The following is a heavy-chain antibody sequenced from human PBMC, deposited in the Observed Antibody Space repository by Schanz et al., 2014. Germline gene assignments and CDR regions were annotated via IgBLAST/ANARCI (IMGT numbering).Heavy chain of an antibody. Sequence: QVQLVQSGAEVKKPGSSVKVSCKASGGTFSTYTISWVRQAPGQGLEWMGRIIPSLGLAKYAQKLQGRVTMTRNTSMSTAYIELHILTSEDTAVYYCARGRTFDYWGQGTMVTVSS. CDR2: IIPSLGLA. CDR3: ARGRTFDY. CDR1: GGTFSTYT. J-gene: IGHJ4*02. V-gene: IGHV1-69*02.